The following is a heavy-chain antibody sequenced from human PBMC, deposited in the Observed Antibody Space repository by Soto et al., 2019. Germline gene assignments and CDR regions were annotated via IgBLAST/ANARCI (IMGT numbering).Heavy chain of an antibody. D-gene: IGHD2-2*01. CDR2: MNANTGKT. V-gene: IGHV1-8*02. CDR1: GYTFTSYD. J-gene: IGHJ4*02. Sequence: ASVKVSCKASGYTFTSYDINWVRQATGQGLEWMGWMNANTGKTGYAQKFQGRVTMTRDTSISTAYMELSSLRSEDTAVYYCASPSYCSSTSCQFDYWGQGTLVTVSS. CDR3: ASPSYCSSTSCQFDY.